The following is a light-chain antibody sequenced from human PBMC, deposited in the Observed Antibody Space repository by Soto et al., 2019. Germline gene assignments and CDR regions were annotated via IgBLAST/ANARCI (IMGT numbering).Light chain of an antibody. J-gene: IGKJ2*02. CDR1: QSLLHYNGFNY. Sequence: EIVMTQSPLSLPVTPGEPASISCRSSQSLLHYNGFNYLDWYLQKPGQSPQLLIYLGSNRVSWVPDRFSGSRSGTDFALKISRVEAEDCGVYYCMQSLQRPRTFGQGTNLEIK. CDR2: LGS. V-gene: IGKV2-28*01. CDR3: MQSLQRPRT.